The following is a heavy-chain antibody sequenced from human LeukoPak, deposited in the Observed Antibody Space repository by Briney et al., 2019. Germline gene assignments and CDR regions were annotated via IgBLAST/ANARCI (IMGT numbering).Heavy chain of an antibody. V-gene: IGHV3-30-3*01. CDR1: GGTFSSYA. J-gene: IGHJ4*02. Sequence: SCKASGGTFSSYAMHWVRQAPGKGLEWVAVISYDGSNKYYADSVKGRFTISRDNSKNTLYLQMNSLRAEDTAVYYCARNGYYYDSSGYFDYWGQGTLVTVSS. CDR3: ARNGYYYDSSGYFDY. D-gene: IGHD3-22*01. CDR2: ISYDGSNK.